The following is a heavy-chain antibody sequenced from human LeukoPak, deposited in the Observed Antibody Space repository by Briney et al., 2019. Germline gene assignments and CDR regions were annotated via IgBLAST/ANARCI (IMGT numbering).Heavy chain of an antibody. D-gene: IGHD3-3*01. Sequence: SETLSLTCTVSGDSISSYYWSWISQPAGKRLEWIGRIYSIGSTDYNPSLKSRVTMSVDTSKNQFSLKLSSVSAADTAVYYCARGPWRSGFDYWGQGTLVTVSS. CDR3: ARGPWRSGFDY. CDR2: IYSIGST. CDR1: GDSISSYY. J-gene: IGHJ4*02. V-gene: IGHV4-4*07.